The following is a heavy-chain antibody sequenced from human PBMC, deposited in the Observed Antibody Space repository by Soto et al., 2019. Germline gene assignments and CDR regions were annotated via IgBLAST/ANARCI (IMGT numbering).Heavy chain of an antibody. CDR1: GFTFSDYA. Sequence: EVQLVESGGGLVQPGGSLRLSCAASGFTFSDYALNWVRQAPGEGLEWISYISSSSSTIYFADSLKGRFTISRDNAKNSLYLQMNSMRDEDTAVYYCASTLQYCTSTSCYPWGRLAYWGQGTLVTVSS. J-gene: IGHJ4*02. V-gene: IGHV3-48*02. CDR3: ASTLQYCTSTSCYPWGRLAY. D-gene: IGHD2-2*01. CDR2: ISSSSSTI.